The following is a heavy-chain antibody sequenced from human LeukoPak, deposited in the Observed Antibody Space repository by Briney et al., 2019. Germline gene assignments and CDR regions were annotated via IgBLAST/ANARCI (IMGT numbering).Heavy chain of an antibody. CDR1: GGSISSLY. CDR2: IYYTGST. V-gene: IGHV4-59*08. CDR3: ARHRAYSSSSPFDY. J-gene: IGHJ4*02. Sequence: SETLSLTCSVSGGSISSLYWSWIRQPPGKGLEWIGYIYYTGSTNYNPSLKSRVTMFVDMSKNQFSLRLSSVTAADTAVCYCARHRAYSSSSPFDYWGQGTLVTVSS. D-gene: IGHD6-6*01.